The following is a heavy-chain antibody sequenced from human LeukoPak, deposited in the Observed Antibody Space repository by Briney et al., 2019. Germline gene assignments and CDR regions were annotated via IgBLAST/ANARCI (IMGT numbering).Heavy chain of an antibody. CDR2: IVVCSGNT. Sequence: SVTVSCKTSGFTFTSSAMQWVRQARGQRLEWIGWIVVCSGNTDYAQVFQERVTITRDMSTRTVYMELSSLRSEDTAVYYCAALRFGSGIYSFDYWGQGALVTVSS. CDR3: AALRFGSGIYSFDY. D-gene: IGHD3-10*01. J-gene: IGHJ4*02. V-gene: IGHV1-58*02. CDR1: GFTFTSSA.